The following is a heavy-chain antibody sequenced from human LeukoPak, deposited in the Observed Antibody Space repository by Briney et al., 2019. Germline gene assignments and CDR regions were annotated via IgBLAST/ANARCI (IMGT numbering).Heavy chain of an antibody. V-gene: IGHV1-2*02. CDR1: GYTFTGYY. D-gene: IGHD2-2*01. Sequence: GASVKVSCKASGYTFTGYYMHWVRQAPGQGLEWTGWINPNSGGTNYAQKFQGRVTMTRDTSISTAYMELSRLRSDDTAVYYCARAGYCSSTSCYDFDYWGQGTLVTVSS. CDR2: INPNSGGT. J-gene: IGHJ4*02. CDR3: ARAGYCSSTSCYDFDY.